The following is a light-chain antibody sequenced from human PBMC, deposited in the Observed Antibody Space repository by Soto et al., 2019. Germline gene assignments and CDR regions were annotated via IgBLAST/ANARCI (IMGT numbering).Light chain of an antibody. CDR1: QSVSSY. CDR2: DAS. J-gene: IGKJ1*01. CDR3: QQYNNWPRT. V-gene: IGKV3-11*01. Sequence: EIVLTQSPATLSFSPGERATLSCRASQSVSSYLAWYQQKPGQAPRLLIYDASNRATGIPDRFSGSGSGTDFTLTISSLQPEDFAVYYCQQYNNWPRTFGQGTKVDI.